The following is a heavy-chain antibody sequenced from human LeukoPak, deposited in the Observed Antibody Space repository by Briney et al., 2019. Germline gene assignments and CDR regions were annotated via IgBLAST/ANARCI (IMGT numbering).Heavy chain of an antibody. CDR3: AREGGVVGAIPFDY. J-gene: IGHJ4*02. Sequence: PGGSLRLSCAASGFTFSSYCMNWVRQVPGKGLEWVSSISSSSSYIYYADSVKGRFTISRDNAKNSLYLQMNSLRAEDTAVYYCAREGGVVGAIPFDYWGQGTLVTVSS. V-gene: IGHV3-21*01. CDR2: ISSSSSYI. CDR1: GFTFSSYC. D-gene: IGHD1-26*01.